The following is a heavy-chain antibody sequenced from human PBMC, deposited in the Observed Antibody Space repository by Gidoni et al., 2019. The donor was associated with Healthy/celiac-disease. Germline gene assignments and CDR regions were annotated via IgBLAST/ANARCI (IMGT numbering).Heavy chain of an antibody. Sequence: QVQLVQSGAEVKKPGSSVTVSCKASGGTFSSYAISWVRQAPGQGLEWLGRIIPIFGIANYAQKFQGRVTITADKSTSTAYMELSSLRSEDTAVYYCAREVLAAIVVVTAPRAALNAFDIWGQGTMVTVSS. D-gene: IGHD2-21*02. V-gene: IGHV1-69*04. J-gene: IGHJ3*02. CDR2: IIPIFGIA. CDR1: GGTFSSYA. CDR3: AREVLAAIVVVTAPRAALNAFDI.